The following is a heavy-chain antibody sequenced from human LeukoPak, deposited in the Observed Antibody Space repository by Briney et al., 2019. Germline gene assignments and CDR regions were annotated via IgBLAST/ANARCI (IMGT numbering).Heavy chain of an antibody. CDR3: AKVAVAGTGGTDY. CDR1: GFTFSSYG. D-gene: IGHD6-19*01. CDR2: IWYDGSNK. Sequence: GGSLRLSCAASGFTFSSYGMHWVRQAPGKGLEWVAVIWYDGSNKYYADSVKGRFTISRDNSKNTLYLQMNSLRAEDTAVYYCAKVAVAGTGGTDYWGQGTLVTVSS. V-gene: IGHV3-33*06. J-gene: IGHJ4*02.